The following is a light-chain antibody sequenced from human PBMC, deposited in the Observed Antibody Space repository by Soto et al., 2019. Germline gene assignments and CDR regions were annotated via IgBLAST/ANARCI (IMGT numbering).Light chain of an antibody. Sequence: DLQMTQSPSSLSASVGDRVTITCRASQSISSYLNWYQQKPGKAPKLLIYAASSLQTGVPSRFSGSGSGTDFTLTISSLQPEDFATYYCQQIYSTPHTFGGGTKVEIK. CDR3: QQIYSTPHT. CDR2: AAS. J-gene: IGKJ4*01. V-gene: IGKV1-39*01. CDR1: QSISSY.